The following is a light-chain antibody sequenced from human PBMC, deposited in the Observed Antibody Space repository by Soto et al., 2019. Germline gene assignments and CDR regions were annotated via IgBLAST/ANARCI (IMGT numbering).Light chain of an antibody. CDR1: QSVRSNY. J-gene: IGKJ1*01. CDR3: QQFGRSPPSLT. CDR2: GAS. V-gene: IGKV3-20*01. Sequence: ETVLTQSPGTLSLSPGERATLSCRASQSVRSNYLAWYQQKPGQAPRLLIYGASTRATGIPDRFSGSGSGTDFTLTISILEPEDFAVYYCQQFGRSPPSLTFGQGTKVEIK.